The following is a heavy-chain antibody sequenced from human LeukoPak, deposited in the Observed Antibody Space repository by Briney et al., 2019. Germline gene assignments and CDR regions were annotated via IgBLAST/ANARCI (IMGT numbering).Heavy chain of an antibody. CDR2: IYPGDSNT. Sequence: GESLKISCKDSRYSFTNYWIGWVRQMPGKGLEWMGIIYPGDSNTTYSPSFQGQVTISADKSISTAYLQWSSPKASDTAIYYCAKRPGRHAPWVSWGQGTLVTVSS. CDR3: AKRPGRHAPWVS. V-gene: IGHV5-51*01. D-gene: IGHD1-1*01. CDR1: RYSFTNYW. J-gene: IGHJ5*02.